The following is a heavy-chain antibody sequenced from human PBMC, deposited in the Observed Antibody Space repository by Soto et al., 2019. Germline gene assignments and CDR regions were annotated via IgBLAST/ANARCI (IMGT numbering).Heavy chain of an antibody. J-gene: IGHJ3*02. CDR3: ATAYVYDFENSNYYRDAFDI. CDR1: GYSFSFYW. Sequence: GESLKISCKASGYSFSFYWIGWVRQMPGKGLEWMAIMYPDDSDIRYSPSFEAHVTISADKSTSTAFLQWSSLRASDTAMYYCATAYVYDFENSNYYRDAFDIWGQGTLVTVSS. V-gene: IGHV5-51*01. D-gene: IGHD3-22*01. CDR2: MYPDDSDI.